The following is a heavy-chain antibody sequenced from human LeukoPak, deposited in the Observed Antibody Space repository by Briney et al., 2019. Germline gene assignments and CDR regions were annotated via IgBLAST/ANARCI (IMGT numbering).Heavy chain of an antibody. V-gene: IGHV4-59*01. D-gene: IGHD3-10*01. CDR1: GGSISSYY. J-gene: IGHJ4*02. CDR3: ANYYYGSGSYSAY. Sequence: PSETLSLTCTVSGGSISSYYWSWIRQPPGKGLEWIGYIYYSGSTNYNPSLKSRVTISVDTSKNQFSLRLSSVTAADTAVYYCANYYYGSGSYSAYWGQGTLVTVSS. CDR2: IYYSGST.